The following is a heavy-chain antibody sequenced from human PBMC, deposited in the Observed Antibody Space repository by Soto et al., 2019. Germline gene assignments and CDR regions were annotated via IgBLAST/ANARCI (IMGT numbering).Heavy chain of an antibody. J-gene: IGHJ6*02. CDR3: GKDVGDYVPYYYGVDV. D-gene: IGHD1-26*01. CDR2: IAYDGNEK. V-gene: IGHV3-30*18. CDR1: GFTFKTHA. Sequence: QVQLVESGGGVVQPGTSLRLSCAASGFTFKTHAMHWVRQAPGKGLEWMAVIAYDGNEKFYADSVKGRFTISRDNSKNALYLQINTLRNEDTAVHYRGKDVGDYVPYYYGVDVWGQGTTVTVSS.